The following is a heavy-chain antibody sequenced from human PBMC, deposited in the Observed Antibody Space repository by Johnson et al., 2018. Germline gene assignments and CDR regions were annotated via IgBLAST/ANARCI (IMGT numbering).Heavy chain of an antibody. Sequence: QVQLVQSGGGVVQPGGSQRLSCAASGFSISSYGMHWVRQAPGKGLEWVALIWFDGTNKYYAESVKGRFTTSRDNSKNKVFLLMDSLRAEDTAVYYCARVRDDSSGYGVGAFDNWGQGTILTVSP. CDR2: IWFDGTNK. J-gene: IGHJ3*02. D-gene: IGHD6-19*01. CDR1: GFSISSYG. V-gene: IGHV3-33*01. CDR3: ARVRDDSSGYGVGAFDN.